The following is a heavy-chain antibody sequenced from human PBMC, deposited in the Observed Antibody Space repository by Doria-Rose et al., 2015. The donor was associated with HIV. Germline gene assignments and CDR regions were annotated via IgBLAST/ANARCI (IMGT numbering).Heavy chain of an antibody. Sequence: QVTLKESGPVLVKPTETLTLTCTVSGVSLSSPGMGVSWIRQPPGKALEWLAKNCSDDERSYKTSLKSRLTISRGTSKSQVVLTMTDMDPVDTATYYCARIKSSRWYHKYYFDFWGQGTLVIVSA. D-gene: IGHD6-13*01. CDR3: ARIKSSRWYHKYYFDF. CDR1: GVSLSSPGMG. CDR2: NCSDDER. J-gene: IGHJ4*02. V-gene: IGHV2-26*01.